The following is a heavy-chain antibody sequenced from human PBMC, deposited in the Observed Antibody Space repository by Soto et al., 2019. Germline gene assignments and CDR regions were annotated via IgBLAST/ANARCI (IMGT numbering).Heavy chain of an antibody. CDR1: CGSISSSSYY. D-gene: IGHD3-10*01. J-gene: IGHJ6*02. CDR3: ARHGYYYGSGHDMGV. Sequence: QLQLQESGPGLVKPSETLSLTCTVSCGSISSSSYYWAWIRHPPRKGLVWIGSSHYSVSTYYNPSHSRRVTRSLDTPKSQSSLKLCSVAADDTAVYSCARHGYYYGSGHDMGVWGQGTTVPVSS. CDR2: SHYSVST. V-gene: IGHV4-39*01.